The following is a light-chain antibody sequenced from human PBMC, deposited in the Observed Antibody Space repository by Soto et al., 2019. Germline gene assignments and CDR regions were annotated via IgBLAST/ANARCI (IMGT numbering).Light chain of an antibody. Sequence: QSVLTQPPSVSGAPGQRVTMSCTGSSSNIGAGYDVHWYQQLPGTAPKLLIYGNSNRPSGVPDRFSGSKSGTSASRAITGXXXXXXXXYYCQSHDSSLSVRVFGGGTKL. J-gene: IGLJ3*02. CDR2: GNS. CDR1: SSNIGAGYD. CDR3: QSHDSSLSVRV. V-gene: IGLV1-40*01.